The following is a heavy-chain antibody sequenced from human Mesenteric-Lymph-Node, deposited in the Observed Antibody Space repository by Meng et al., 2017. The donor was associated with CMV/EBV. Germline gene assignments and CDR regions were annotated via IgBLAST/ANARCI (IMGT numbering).Heavy chain of an antibody. CDR2: IYYSGST. D-gene: IGHD4-17*01. J-gene: IGHJ4*02. V-gene: IGHV4-39*01. CDR3: ASRTTYGDYLY. Sequence: SETLSLTCTVSGGSISSSSYYWGWIRQPPGKGLEWIGSIYYSGSTYYNPSLKSRVTISVDTSKNQFSLKLSSVTAADTAVYYCASRTTYGDYLYWGQGTLVTVSS. CDR1: GGSISSSSYY.